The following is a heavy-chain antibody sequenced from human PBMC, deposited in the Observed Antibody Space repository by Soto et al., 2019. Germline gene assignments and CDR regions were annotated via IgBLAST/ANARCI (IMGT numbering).Heavy chain of an antibody. CDR2: IYSGGST. V-gene: IGHV3-53*01. CDR3: ASRNSGYKEDYYYGMDV. Sequence: GGSLRLSCAASGFTVSSNYMSWVRQAPGKGLEWVSVIYSGGSTYYADSVKGRFTISRDNSKNTLYLQMNSLRAEDTAVYNCASRNSGYKEDYYYGMDVWGQGTTVTVSS. D-gene: IGHD5-12*01. CDR1: GFTVSSNY. J-gene: IGHJ6*02.